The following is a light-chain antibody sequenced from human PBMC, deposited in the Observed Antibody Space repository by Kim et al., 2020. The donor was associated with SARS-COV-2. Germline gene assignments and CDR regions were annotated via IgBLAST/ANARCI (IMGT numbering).Light chain of an antibody. CDR2: GDN. J-gene: IGLJ2*01. Sequence: GKTVTVTYTRRSGSMASNYVQWYQQRPGSAPTTVIYGDNQRPSGVAERFSGSIDSSSNSASLTNSGLKTEDEADYYCQSYDSSNQVFGGGTQLTVL. CDR3: QSYDSSNQV. CDR1: SGSMASNY. V-gene: IGLV6-57*03.